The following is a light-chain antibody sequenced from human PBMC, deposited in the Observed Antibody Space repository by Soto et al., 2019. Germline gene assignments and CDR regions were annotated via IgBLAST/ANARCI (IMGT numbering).Light chain of an antibody. CDR2: KAS. CDR1: QTISSW. CDR3: QHYNSYSEA. Sequence: DIQMTQSSSTLSGSVGDGVTITCRASQTISSWLAWYQQKPGKAPKLLIYKASTLKSGVPSRFSGSGSGTEFTLTISSLQPDHFATYYCQHYNSYSEAFGQGTKVDI. J-gene: IGKJ1*01. V-gene: IGKV1-5*03.